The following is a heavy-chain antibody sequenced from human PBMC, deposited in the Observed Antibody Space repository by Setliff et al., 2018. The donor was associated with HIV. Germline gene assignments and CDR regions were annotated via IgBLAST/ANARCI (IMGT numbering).Heavy chain of an antibody. J-gene: IGHJ4*02. V-gene: IGHV3-9*01. CDR3: VITKMLYYFDS. CDR1: GFSFHDYA. CDR2: ISWNNFPI. D-gene: IGHD2-8*01. Sequence: PGGSLRLSCAASGFSFHDYAIHWVRQVPGKGLEWVSGISWNNFPIGFADSVRGRFTVSSDNAKNSVYLQMDSLRPEDTAFYYCVITKMLYYFDSWGQGTLVTVSS.